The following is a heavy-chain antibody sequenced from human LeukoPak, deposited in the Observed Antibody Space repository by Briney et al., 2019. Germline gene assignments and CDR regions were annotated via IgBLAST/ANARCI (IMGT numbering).Heavy chain of an antibody. CDR1: GVAVSSNS. J-gene: IGHJ4*02. Sequence: GGSLRLSCAASGVAVSSNSFSWVRQAPGKGLEWVSVVDFGGNTNYADSVKGRFTISRDNSKNTLYLQMNSLRAEDTAVYYCAREDYGALDYWGQGTLVTVSS. D-gene: IGHD4-17*01. CDR2: VDFGGNT. V-gene: IGHV3-66*01. CDR3: AREDYGALDY.